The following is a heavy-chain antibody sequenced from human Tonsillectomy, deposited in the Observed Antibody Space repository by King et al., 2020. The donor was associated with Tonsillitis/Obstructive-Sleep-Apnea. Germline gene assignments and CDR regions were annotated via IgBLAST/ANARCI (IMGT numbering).Heavy chain of an antibody. CDR3: TRTPTYYDFWSGYYNYYMDV. J-gene: IGHJ6*03. CDR2: IRSKAYGGTT. V-gene: IGHV3-49*05. D-gene: IGHD3-3*01. CDR1: GFTFGDYA. Sequence: VQLVESGGGLVKPGRSLRISCTASGFTFGDYAMSWFRQAPGKGLEWVGFIRSKAYGGTTEYAASVKGRFTISRDDSKSIAYLQMNSLKTEDTAVYYCTRTPTYYDFWSGYYNYYMDVWGKGPRSPSP.